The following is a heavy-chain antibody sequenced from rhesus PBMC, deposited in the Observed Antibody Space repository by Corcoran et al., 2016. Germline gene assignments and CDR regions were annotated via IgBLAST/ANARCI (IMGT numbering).Heavy chain of an antibody. J-gene: IGHJ6*01. CDR2: IYGRSTSP. V-gene: IGHV4S9*01. CDR3: AGDVAPDTAGTDYGLDS. D-gene: IGHD5-24*01. CDR1: GGSISDYYY. Sequence: QVQLQESGPGLVKPSETLSLTCAVSGGSISDYYYWNWIRQPPGKGLEWIGNIYGRSTSPYSHPPLNSQVTLSKDTSKNQFFLKLSSVTAADTAVYYCAGDVAPDTAGTDYGLDSWGQGVVVTVSS.